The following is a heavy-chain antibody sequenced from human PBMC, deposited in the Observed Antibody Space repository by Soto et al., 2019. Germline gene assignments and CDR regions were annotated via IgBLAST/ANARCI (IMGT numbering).Heavy chain of an antibody. V-gene: IGHV4-31*03. Sequence: SETLSLTCTVSGTSFSGDGYYWTWIRQLPGKGLEWFGYIYYSGSTYYNPSLKSRVTISLDTSKNHFSLKLNSVTAADTAVYYCARTTVTIEGAWFDPWGQGTLVTVSS. D-gene: IGHD4-17*01. CDR3: ARTTVTIEGAWFDP. J-gene: IGHJ5*02. CDR1: GTSFSGDGYY. CDR2: IYYSGST.